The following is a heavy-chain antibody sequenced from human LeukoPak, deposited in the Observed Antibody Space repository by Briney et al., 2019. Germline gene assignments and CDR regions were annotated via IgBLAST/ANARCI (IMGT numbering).Heavy chain of an antibody. CDR2: ISWNSGNI. V-gene: IGHV3-9*03. D-gene: IGHD6-6*01. J-gene: IGHJ4*02. Sequence: PGGSLRLSCAASGFTFDDYAMHWVRQAPGKGLEWVSGISWNSGNIVYADSVRGRFTISRDNAKNSLCLQMDSLRAEDMAFYYCAKDMRYSSSGSFDYWGQGTLVTVSS. CDR3: AKDMRYSSSGSFDY. CDR1: GFTFDDYA.